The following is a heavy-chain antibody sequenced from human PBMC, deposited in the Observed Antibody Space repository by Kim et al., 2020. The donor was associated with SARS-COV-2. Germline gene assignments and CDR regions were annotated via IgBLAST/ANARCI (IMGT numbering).Heavy chain of an antibody. CDR1: GFSFSSYG. Sequence: GGSLRLSCAASGFSFSSYGLHWVRQAPGKGLEWVAYISYDARDKFYTDYVKGRFTISRDNSKNTLYLQTNSLRVEDTAVFYCARGPVDPKDGWYFDLWGRGTLDTVSS. CDR2: ISYDARDK. D-gene: IGHD5-12*01. V-gene: IGHV3-33*01. CDR3: ARGPVDPKDGWYFDL. J-gene: IGHJ2*01.